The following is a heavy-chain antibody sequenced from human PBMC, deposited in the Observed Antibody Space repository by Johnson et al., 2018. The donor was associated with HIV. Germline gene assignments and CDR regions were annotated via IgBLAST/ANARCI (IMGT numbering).Heavy chain of an antibody. CDR1: GFTFSSYW. CDR3: ARYKLNWGIGASDS. J-gene: IGHJ3*02. V-gene: IGHV3-7*05. CDR2: IKQDGSEN. Sequence: MQLVESGGGLVQPGDSLRLSCVASGFTFSSYWMNWVRQTPGKGLEWVANIKQDGSENYYVDSVKGRFTISSDNAKNSLYLQMNSLRDDDTARYYCARYKLNWGIGASDSCGQGTMVTVSS. D-gene: IGHD7-27*01.